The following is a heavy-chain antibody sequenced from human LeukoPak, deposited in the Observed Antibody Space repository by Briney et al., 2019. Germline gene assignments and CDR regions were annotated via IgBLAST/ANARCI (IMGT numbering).Heavy chain of an antibody. CDR1: GGTFSSYA. J-gene: IGHJ4*02. CDR3: ASMVRGVIISPLDY. CDR2: IIPIFGTA. V-gene: IGHV1-69*13. D-gene: IGHD3-10*01. Sequence: ASVKVSCKASGGTFSSYAISWVRQAPGQGLEWMGGIIPIFGTANYAQKFQGRVTITADESTTTAYMELSSLRSEDTAVYYCASMVRGVIISPLDYWGQGTLVTVSS.